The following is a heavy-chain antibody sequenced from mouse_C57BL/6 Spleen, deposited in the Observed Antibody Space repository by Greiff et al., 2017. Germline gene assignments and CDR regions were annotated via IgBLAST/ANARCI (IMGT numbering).Heavy chain of an antibody. CDR3: ARDGYYPYYFDY. CDR2: IYPGDGDT. CDR1: GYAFSSSW. J-gene: IGHJ2*01. D-gene: IGHD2-3*01. Sequence: VKLMESGPELVKPGASVKISCKASGYAFSSSWMNWVKQRPGKGLEWIGRIYPGDGDTNYNGKFKGKATLTADKSSSTAYMQLSSLTSEDSAVYFCARDGYYPYYFDYWGQGTTLTVSS. V-gene: IGHV1-82*01.